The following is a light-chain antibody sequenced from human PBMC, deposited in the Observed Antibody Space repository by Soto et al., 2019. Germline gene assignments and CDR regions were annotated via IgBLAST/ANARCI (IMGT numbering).Light chain of an antibody. Sequence: EIVMTQSPATPSVSPGERATLSCRASQSVNSNLAWYQQKPGQAPRLLIYGASTRATVIPVTFSGSGSGTEFTLTITSLQSEDVAVYYCQQYNDWPLTFGGGTKVEIK. CDR3: QQYNDWPLT. V-gene: IGKV3-15*01. J-gene: IGKJ4*01. CDR1: QSVNSN. CDR2: GAS.